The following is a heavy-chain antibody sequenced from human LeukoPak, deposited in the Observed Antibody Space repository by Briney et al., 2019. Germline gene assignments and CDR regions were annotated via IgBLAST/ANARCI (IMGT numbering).Heavy chain of an antibody. CDR3: AREASSSPFDY. J-gene: IGHJ4*02. V-gene: IGHV4-39*07. Sequence: PSETLSLTCTVSGGSISSSSYYWSWIRQPPGKGLEWIGSIYYSGSTYYNPSLKSRVTISVDTSKNQFSLKLSSVTAADTAVYYCAREASSSPFDYWGQGTLVTVSS. D-gene: IGHD6-6*01. CDR1: GGSISSSSYY. CDR2: IYYSGST.